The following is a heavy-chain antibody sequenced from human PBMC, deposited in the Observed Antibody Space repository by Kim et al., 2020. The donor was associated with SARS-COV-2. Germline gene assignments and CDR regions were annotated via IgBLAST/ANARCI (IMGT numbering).Heavy chain of an antibody. D-gene: IGHD5-12*01. CDR3: AKTGSLVSGYGPFDY. V-gene: IGHV3-30*02. J-gene: IGHJ4*02. Sequence: SGKGRFTSSRDTSKNTLYLQMNSLGAEDTAVYYCAKTGSLVSGYGPFDYWGQGTLVTVSS.